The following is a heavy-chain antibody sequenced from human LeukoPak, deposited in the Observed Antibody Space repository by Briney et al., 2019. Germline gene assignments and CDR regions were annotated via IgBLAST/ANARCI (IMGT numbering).Heavy chain of an antibody. J-gene: IGHJ3*02. Sequence: GGSLRLSCAASAFSLNAYNMNWVRQAPGKGLEWVSSISYTGTYIYYADSVKGRFTISRDNAQNSLYLQMNSLRAEDTALYYCAKDLGSELRYFDWFRENSNAFDIWGQGTMVTASS. CDR3: AKDLGSELRYFDWFRENSNAFDI. CDR2: ISYTGTYI. D-gene: IGHD3-9*01. CDR1: AFSLNAYN. V-gene: IGHV3-21*04.